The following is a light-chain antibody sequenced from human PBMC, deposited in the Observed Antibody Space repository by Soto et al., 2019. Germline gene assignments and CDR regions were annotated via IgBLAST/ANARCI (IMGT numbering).Light chain of an antibody. V-gene: IGKV3-15*01. J-gene: IGKJ2*01. CDR3: QQYNSWPYT. Sequence: EIVMTQSPATLSVSPWERAALSCMASQSVNTNLAWYQQKPGQAPRLLIYDASTRATGIPASFSGSGSGTEFTLTIRSLQSEDSAVYYCQQYNSWPYTFGQGTKVDIK. CDR2: DAS. CDR1: QSVNTN.